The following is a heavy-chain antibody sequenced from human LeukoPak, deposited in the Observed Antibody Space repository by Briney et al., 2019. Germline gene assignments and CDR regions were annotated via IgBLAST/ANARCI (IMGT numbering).Heavy chain of an antibody. CDR2: IRSRAYGGTT. CDR1: GFTFGDYA. V-gene: IGHV3-49*04. CDR3: TRVVSSPIAARATFDY. Sequence: GGSLRLSCTASGFTFGDYAMSWVRQAPGKGLEWVGFIRSRAYGGTTEYDASVKGRFTISRDDSNSIAYLQMNSLKTEDTAVYYCTRVVSSPIAARATFDYWGQGTLVTVSS. D-gene: IGHD6-6*01. J-gene: IGHJ4*02.